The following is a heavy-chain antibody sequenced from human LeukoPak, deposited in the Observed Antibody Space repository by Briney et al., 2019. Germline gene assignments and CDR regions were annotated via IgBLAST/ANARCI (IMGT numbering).Heavy chain of an antibody. CDR2: ISAYNGNT. D-gene: IGHD4-17*01. CDR3: ARETTVTPPFEGMDV. V-gene: IGHV1-18*01. Sequence: GASVKVSCKASGYTFTSYGISWVRQAPGQGLEWMGWISAYNGNTNYAQKLQGRVTMTTDTSTSTAYMELRSLRSDDTAVYYCARETTVTPPFEGMDVWGQGTTVTVSS. J-gene: IGHJ6*02. CDR1: GYTFTSYG.